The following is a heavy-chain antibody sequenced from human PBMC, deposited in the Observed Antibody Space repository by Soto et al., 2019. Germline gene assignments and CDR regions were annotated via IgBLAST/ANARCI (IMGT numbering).Heavy chain of an antibody. J-gene: IGHJ6*02. Sequence: TFPHRYTVSGGTFRGYYWRWIRQPPGKGLEWIGEINHSGSTNYNPSLKSRVTISVDTSKNQFSLKLSSVTAAETAVYYCAGRNSGYDYASYYYYRMDVWGQGTTVT. CDR3: AGRNSGYDYASYYYYRMDV. D-gene: IGHD5-12*01. V-gene: IGHV4-34*08. CDR1: GGTFRGYY. CDR2: INHSGST.